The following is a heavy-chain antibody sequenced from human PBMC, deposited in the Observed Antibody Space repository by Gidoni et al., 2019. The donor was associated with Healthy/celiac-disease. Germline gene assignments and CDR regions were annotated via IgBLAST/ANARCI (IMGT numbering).Heavy chain of an antibody. V-gene: IGHV4-39*01. J-gene: IGHJ4*02. CDR3: ARTTYYDFWSGEMYYVDY. D-gene: IGHD3-3*01. CDR2: IYYSGST. CDR1: GGSISSSIYY. Sequence: GGSISSSIYYWGWIRQPPGKGLEWIGSIYYSGSTYYNPSLKSRVTISVDTSKNQFYLKLSSVTAADTAVYYCARTTYYDFWSGEMYYVDYWGQGTLVTVSS.